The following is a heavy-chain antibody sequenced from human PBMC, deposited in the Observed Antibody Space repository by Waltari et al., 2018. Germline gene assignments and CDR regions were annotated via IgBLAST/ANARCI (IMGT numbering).Heavy chain of an antibody. CDR1: GYSISSGYY. J-gene: IGHJ5*02. V-gene: IGHV4-38-2*01. CDR3: ARHWAVGASSGFDP. Sequence: QVQLQESGPGLVKPSETLSLTCAVSGYSISSGYYWGWIRQPPGKGLEWIGSIYHSGGTYHNPALKSRVTISVDTSKNQFSLKLSCVTAADTAVYYCARHWAVGASSGFDPWGQGTLVTVSS. D-gene: IGHD1-26*01. CDR2: IYHSGGT.